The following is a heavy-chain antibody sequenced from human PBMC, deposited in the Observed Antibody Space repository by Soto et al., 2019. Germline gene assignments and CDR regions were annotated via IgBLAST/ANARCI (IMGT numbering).Heavy chain of an antibody. Sequence: SETLSLTCSVSGGSISTSRSYWAWIRQPPGKGLEWLANIFYNGSTFYNPSLASRVSVSVDTSKNEFSLKLRSVTAADTAVYYCARQPTPGDTDLWFDPWGQGTLVTVSS. J-gene: IGHJ5*02. CDR3: ARQPTPGDTDLWFDP. CDR2: IFYNGST. V-gene: IGHV4-39*01. D-gene: IGHD2-21*01. CDR1: GGSISTSRSY.